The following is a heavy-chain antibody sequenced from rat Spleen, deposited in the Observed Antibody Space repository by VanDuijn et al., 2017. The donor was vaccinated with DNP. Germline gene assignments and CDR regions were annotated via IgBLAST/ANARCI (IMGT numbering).Heavy chain of an antibody. D-gene: IGHD1-6*01. Sequence: EVQLVESGGGLVQPGRSLKLSCAASGFTFSDYYMAWVRQAPTKGLEWVASISYDGGSTYYRDSVKGLFTISRDNAKSSLYLQMDSLRSEDTATFYCTTVWIIKAGVMDAWGQGASVTVSS. V-gene: IGHV5-20*01. CDR3: TTVWIIKAGVMDA. CDR1: GFTFSDYY. J-gene: IGHJ4*01. CDR2: ISYDGGST.